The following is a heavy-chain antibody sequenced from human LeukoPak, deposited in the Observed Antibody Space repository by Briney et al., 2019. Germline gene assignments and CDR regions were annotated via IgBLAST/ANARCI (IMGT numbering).Heavy chain of an antibody. Sequence: GASVKVSCKASGYTFTGYYMHWVRQAPGQGLEWMGWINPNSGGTNYAQKFQGRVTMTRDTSISTAYMELSRLRSDDAAVYYCARSTLGYCSGGSSYPGGYWGQGTLVTVSS. J-gene: IGHJ4*02. D-gene: IGHD2-15*01. V-gene: IGHV1-2*02. CDR3: ARSTLGYCSGGSSYPGGY. CDR1: GYTFTGYY. CDR2: INPNSGGT.